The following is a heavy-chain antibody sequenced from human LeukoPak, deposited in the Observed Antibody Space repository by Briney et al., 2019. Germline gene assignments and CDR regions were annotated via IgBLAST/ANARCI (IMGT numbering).Heavy chain of an antibody. CDR3: VKDRSIAAPNNDFFDS. V-gene: IGHV3-64D*06. CDR1: GFTFNRFY. J-gene: IGHJ4*02. CDR2: ISSSGATT. Sequence: GGSLRLSCSASGFTFNRFYLHWVRQAPGKGLEFVSHISSSGATTYYADSVKGRFTISRDNSKNTSYLQMSSLRADDTAVYYCVKDRSIAAPNNDFFDSWGQGALVTVSS. D-gene: IGHD6-6*01.